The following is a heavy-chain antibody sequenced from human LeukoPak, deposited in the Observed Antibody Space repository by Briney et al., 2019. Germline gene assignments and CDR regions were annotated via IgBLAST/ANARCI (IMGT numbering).Heavy chain of an antibody. CDR3: TRQEDYGFWSGYYSENWFDP. V-gene: IGHV3-73*01. J-gene: IGHJ5*02. CDR1: GFTFSGSA. CDR2: IRSKANSYAT. D-gene: IGHD3-3*01. Sequence: PGGSLKLSCAASGFTFSGSAMHWVRQASGKGLEWVGRIRSKANSYATAYAASVKGRFTISRDDSKNTAYLQMNSLKTEDTAVYYCTRQEDYGFWSGYYSENWFDPWGPGTLVTVSS.